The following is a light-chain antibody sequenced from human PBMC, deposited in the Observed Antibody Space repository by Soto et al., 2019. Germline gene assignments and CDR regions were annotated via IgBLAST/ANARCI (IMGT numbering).Light chain of an antibody. V-gene: IGKV1-5*03. J-gene: IGKJ1*01. CDR1: QNIRSW. Sequence: DIQMTQSPSTLSASVGDRVTITCRASQNIRSWLAWYQQKPGKGPKVLIYKASTLESEVPSRFSGSGSGTEFTLTISSLQPDDFATYYCKQYDSYPWTFGQGTKVDFK. CDR2: KAS. CDR3: KQYDSYPWT.